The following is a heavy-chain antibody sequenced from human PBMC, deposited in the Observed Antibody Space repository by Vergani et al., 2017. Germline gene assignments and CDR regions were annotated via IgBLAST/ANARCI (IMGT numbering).Heavy chain of an antibody. J-gene: IGHJ6*03. V-gene: IGHV4-39*01. CDR3: ARGQIVVVPAAMGYHYYMDV. Sequence: QLQLQESGPGLVKPSETLSLTCTVSGGSISSSSYYWGWIRQPPGKGLEWIRSIYYSGSTYYNPSLKSRVTISVDTSKNQFSLKLSSVTAADTAVYYCARGQIVVVPAAMGYHYYMDVWGKGTTVTVSS. CDR2: IYYSGST. D-gene: IGHD2-2*01. CDR1: GGSISSSSYY.